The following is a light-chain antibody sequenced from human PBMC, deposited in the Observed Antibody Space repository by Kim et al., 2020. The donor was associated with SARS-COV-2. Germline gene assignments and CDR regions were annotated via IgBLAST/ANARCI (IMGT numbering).Light chain of an antibody. CDR2: YGS. CDR1: NIGSKS. Sequence: PRQPATITCGGNNIGSKSAHWYQQKPSQAPILVIYYGSDRPSGIPERFSGSNSGNTATLTITSVEAGDEADYYCQVWDSSSDHPWVFGGGTRLTVL. CDR3: QVWDSSSDHPWV. V-gene: IGLV3-21*04. J-gene: IGLJ3*02.